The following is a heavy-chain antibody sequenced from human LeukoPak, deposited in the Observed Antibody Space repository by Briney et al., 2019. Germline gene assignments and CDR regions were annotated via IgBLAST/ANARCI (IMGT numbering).Heavy chain of an antibody. V-gene: IGHV3-7*01. Sequence: PGGSLRLSCAASGFTFSSYWMSWVRQAPGKGLEWVANIKQDGSEKYYVDSVKGRFTISRDNAKNSLYLQMNSLRAEDTAVYYWGRKGGGGVVNPVGHAFDIWGQGTMVTVSS. J-gene: IGHJ3*02. CDR2: IKQDGSEK. CDR1: GFTFSSYW. D-gene: IGHD3-16*01. CDR3: GRKGGGGVVNPVGHAFDI.